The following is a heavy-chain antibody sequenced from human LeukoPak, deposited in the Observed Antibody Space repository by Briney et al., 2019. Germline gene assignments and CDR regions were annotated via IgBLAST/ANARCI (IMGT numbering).Heavy chain of an antibody. CDR2: ISYDGSNK. Sequence: GGSLRLSCAASGFNFSSYAMHWVRQAPGKRLEWVAAISYDGSNKYYGDSVKGRFTISRDNSKNTLYLQMNSLRVEDTAVYYCARLTAAGRRTDFDYWGQGTLVTVSS. D-gene: IGHD6-13*01. J-gene: IGHJ4*02. V-gene: IGHV3-30*04. CDR1: GFNFSSYA. CDR3: ARLTAAGRRTDFDY.